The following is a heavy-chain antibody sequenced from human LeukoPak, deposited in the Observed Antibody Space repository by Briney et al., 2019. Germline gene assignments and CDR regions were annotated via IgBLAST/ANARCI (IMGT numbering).Heavy chain of an antibody. D-gene: IGHD5-24*01. CDR3: ATDLTGQQFNY. J-gene: IGHJ4*02. Sequence: GGSLSLSCAASGLTFSDHSMNWVRQAPGKGPEWLSYIRSGNSNIEYADSVKGRLTISRDHAKNSLYLQMNSLRDEDTAVYYCATDLTGQQFNYWGLGTLVTVSS. CDR2: IRSGNSNI. V-gene: IGHV3-48*02. CDR1: GLTFSDHS.